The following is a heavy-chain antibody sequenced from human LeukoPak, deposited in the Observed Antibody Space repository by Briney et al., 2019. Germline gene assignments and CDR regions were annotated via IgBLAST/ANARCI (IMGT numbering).Heavy chain of an antibody. Sequence: GGSLRLSCAASGFTFSSYEMNWVRQAPGKGLEWVSYISSSGSTIYYADSVKGRFTISRDNAKNSLYLQMNSLRAEATAVYYCAELGITMIGGVWGKGTTVTISS. J-gene: IGHJ6*03. CDR1: GFTFSSYE. CDR2: ISSSGSTI. D-gene: IGHD3-10*02. CDR3: AELGITMIGGV. V-gene: IGHV3-48*03.